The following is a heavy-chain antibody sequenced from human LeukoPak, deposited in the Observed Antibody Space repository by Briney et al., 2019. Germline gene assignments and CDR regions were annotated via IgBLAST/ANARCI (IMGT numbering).Heavy chain of an antibody. J-gene: IGHJ5*02. CDR3: ARDGAIVVVPAATQNWFDP. CDR2: ISAYNGNT. V-gene: IGHV1-18*01. Sequence: EASVKVSCKASGYTFTNYGISWVRQAPGQGLEWMGWISAYNGNTNYAQKLQGRVTVTTDTSTSTAYMELRSLRSDDTAVYYCARDGAIVVVPAATQNWFDPWGQGTLVTVSS. CDR1: GYTFTNYG. D-gene: IGHD2-2*01.